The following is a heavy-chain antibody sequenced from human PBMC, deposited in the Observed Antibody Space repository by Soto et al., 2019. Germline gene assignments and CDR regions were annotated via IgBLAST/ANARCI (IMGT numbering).Heavy chain of an antibody. CDR3: ATSFRYFDN. V-gene: IGHV3-23*01. CDR2: ISGTASRT. D-gene: IGHD3-9*01. J-gene: IGHJ4*02. CDR1: VFTPTTTP. Sequence: WWSLRLSCSGSVFTPTTTPLSWFRQPPGKGLEWVTTISGTASRTYYVDPVKGRFFISRDNSKNTVTLQMNNLTLDDTAVYYCATSFRYFDNWGQGTRVTVSS.